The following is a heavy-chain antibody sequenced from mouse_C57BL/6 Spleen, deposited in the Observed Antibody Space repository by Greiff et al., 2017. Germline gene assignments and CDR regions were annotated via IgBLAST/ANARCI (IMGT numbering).Heavy chain of an antibody. CDR2: IYPRSGNT. V-gene: IGHV1-81*01. D-gene: IGHD2-1*01. CDR1: GYTFTSYG. J-gene: IGHJ4*01. Sequence: VQLQQSGAELARPGASVKLSCKASGYTFTSYGISWVKQRTGQGLEWIGEIYPRSGNTYYNEKFKGKATLTADKSSSTAYMELRSLTSEDSAVYFCAREGEYGNYDAMDYWGQGTSVTVSS. CDR3: AREGEYGNYDAMDY.